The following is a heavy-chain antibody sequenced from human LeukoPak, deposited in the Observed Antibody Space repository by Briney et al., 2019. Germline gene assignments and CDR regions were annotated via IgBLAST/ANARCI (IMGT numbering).Heavy chain of an antibody. J-gene: IGHJ5*02. CDR3: ASSGYCSGGSCYSGRWFDP. Sequence: SETLSLTCAVYGGSFSGYYWSWTRQPPGKGLEWIGEIYHSGSTNYNPSLKSRVTISVDTSKNQFSLKLSSVAAADTAVYYCASSGYCSGGSCYSGRWFDPWGQGTLVTVSS. V-gene: IGHV4-34*01. D-gene: IGHD2-15*01. CDR1: GGSFSGYY. CDR2: IYHSGST.